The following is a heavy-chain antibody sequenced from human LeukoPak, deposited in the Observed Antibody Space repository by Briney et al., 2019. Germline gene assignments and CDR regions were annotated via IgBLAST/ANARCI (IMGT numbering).Heavy chain of an antibody. Sequence: EASVKVSCKASGGTFSSYAISWVRQAPGQGLEWMGRIIPILGIANYAQKFQGGVTITADKSTSTAYMELSSLRSEDTAVYYCARAQYSGSYFDYWGQGTLVTVSS. D-gene: IGHD1-26*01. V-gene: IGHV1-69*04. CDR3: ARAQYSGSYFDY. J-gene: IGHJ4*02. CDR2: IIPILGIA. CDR1: GGTFSSYA.